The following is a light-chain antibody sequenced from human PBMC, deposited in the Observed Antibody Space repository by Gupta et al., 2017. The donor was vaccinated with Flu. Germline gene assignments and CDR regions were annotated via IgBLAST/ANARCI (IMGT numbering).Light chain of an antibody. V-gene: IGKV3-20*01. Sequence: GTLSLSPGERAALSCRASHSGGSSYLAWYQQKPGQAPRLLIYGASSRATGIPDRFSGSGSGTDFTLTISRLEPEDFAVYYCQQYSSSAKTFGQGTKVEIK. CDR2: GAS. J-gene: IGKJ2*01. CDR1: HSGGSSY. CDR3: QQYSSSAKT.